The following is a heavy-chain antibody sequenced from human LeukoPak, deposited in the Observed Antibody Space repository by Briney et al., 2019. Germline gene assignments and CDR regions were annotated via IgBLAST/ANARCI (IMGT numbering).Heavy chain of an antibody. CDR2: IYYTGST. J-gene: IGHJ4*02. CDR1: GGSIDSYY. CDR3: ARVYQSAEYYFDY. D-gene: IGHD2-2*01. Sequence: SETLSLTCTVSGGSIDSYYWSWIRQPPGKGLEWIGYIYYTGSTEYHPSLKSRVTISLDTSKNQFSLKLASVTAADTAVCYCARVYQSAEYYFDYWGQGNLVSVSS. V-gene: IGHV4-59*01.